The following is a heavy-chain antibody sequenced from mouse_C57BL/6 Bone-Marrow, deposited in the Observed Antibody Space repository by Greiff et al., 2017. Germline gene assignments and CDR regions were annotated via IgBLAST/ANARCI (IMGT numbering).Heavy chain of an antibody. Sequence: QVQLQQPGAELVRPGSSVQLSCTASGYTFTSYWLDWVQQRPGQGLEWIGNIYPSASETHYHQQFKDQATFTVGNSSSTAYMQLCRRTSEDYAVDYCARGMTTVVPYYYAMDYWGKGTSVTVSS. CDR1: GYTFTSYW. CDR3: ARGMTTVVPYYYAMDY. CDR2: IYPSASET. V-gene: IGHV1-61*01. D-gene: IGHD1-1*01. J-gene: IGHJ4*01.